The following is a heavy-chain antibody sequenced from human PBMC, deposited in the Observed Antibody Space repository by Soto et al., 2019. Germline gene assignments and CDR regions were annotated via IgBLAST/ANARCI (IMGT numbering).Heavy chain of an antibody. CDR3: ARYRTGGTGFGY. D-gene: IGHD1-1*01. Sequence: PSETLSLTCTVSGDSVSSASYYWSWIRQPPGKGLEWIGYISYSGSTNYKSSLKSRVTISKDTSENQFSLRLNSVTAADTAVYYCARYRTGGTGFGYWGQGTMVTVYS. CDR2: ISYSGST. V-gene: IGHV4-61*01. J-gene: IGHJ4*02. CDR1: GDSVSSASYY.